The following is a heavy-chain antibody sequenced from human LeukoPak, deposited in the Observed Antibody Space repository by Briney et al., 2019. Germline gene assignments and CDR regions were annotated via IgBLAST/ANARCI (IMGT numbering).Heavy chain of an antibody. CDR1: GYTFTSYG. CDR2: ISAYNGNT. Sequence: ASVKVSCKASGYTFTSYGISWVRQAPGQGLEGMGWISAYNGNTNYAQKLQGRVTMTTDTSTSTAYMELRSLRSDDTAVYYCARDEANYYDSSGQVDYWGQGTLVTVSS. J-gene: IGHJ4*02. V-gene: IGHV1-18*01. D-gene: IGHD3-22*01. CDR3: ARDEANYYDSSGQVDY.